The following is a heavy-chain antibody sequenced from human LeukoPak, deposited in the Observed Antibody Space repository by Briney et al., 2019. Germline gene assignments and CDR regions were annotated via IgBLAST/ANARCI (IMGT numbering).Heavy chain of an antibody. CDR2: IYYSGST. D-gene: IGHD3-10*01. CDR3: ATRTRYYGSGDDAFDI. V-gene: IGHV4-59*08. CDR1: GGSISSYY. J-gene: IGHJ3*02. Sequence: SQTLSLTCTVSGGSISSYYWSWIRPPPGKGLEWIGYIYYSGSTNYNPSLKSRVTISVDTSKNQFSLKLSSVTAADTAVYYCATRTRYYGSGDDAFDIWGQGTMVTVSS.